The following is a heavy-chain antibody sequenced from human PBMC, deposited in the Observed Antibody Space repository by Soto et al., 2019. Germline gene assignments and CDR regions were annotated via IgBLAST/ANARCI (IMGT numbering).Heavy chain of an antibody. J-gene: IGHJ4*02. CDR2: IYYSGST. Sequence: SETLSLTCTVSGGSISSYYWSWIRQPPGKGLEWIGYIYYSGSTNYIPSLKSRVTISVDTSKIQFSLKLSSVTVADTAVYYCARRYGGNFDYWGQGTLVTVSS. D-gene: IGHD3-16*01. V-gene: IGHV4-59*01. CDR1: GGSISSYY. CDR3: ARRYGGNFDY.